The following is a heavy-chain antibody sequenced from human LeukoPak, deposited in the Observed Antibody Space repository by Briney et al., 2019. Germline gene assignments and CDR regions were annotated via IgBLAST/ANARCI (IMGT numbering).Heavy chain of an antibody. J-gene: IGHJ5*02. CDR3: ARAVAGIVVVVAAKETDNWFDP. CDR2: INHSGST. Sequence: SETLSPTCAVYGGSFSGYYWSWIRQPPGKGLEWIGEINHSGSTNYNPSLKSRVTISVDTSKNQFSLKLSSVTAADTAVYYCARAVAGIVVVVAAKETDNWFDPWGQGTLVTVSS. V-gene: IGHV4-34*01. D-gene: IGHD2-15*01. CDR1: GGSFSGYY.